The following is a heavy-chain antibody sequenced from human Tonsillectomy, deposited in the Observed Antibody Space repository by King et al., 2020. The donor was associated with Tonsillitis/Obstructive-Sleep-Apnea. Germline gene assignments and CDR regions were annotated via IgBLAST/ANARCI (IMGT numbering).Heavy chain of an antibody. CDR2: INNYNGNT. CDR1: GYTFTSNG. CDR3: ARGLQFLERLGPREYMVV. D-gene: IGHD3-3*01. V-gene: IGHV1-18*01. Sequence: QLVQSGAEVKKPGASVKVSCKASGYTFTSNGINWVRQAPGQGLEWMGWINNYNGNTYYAQKLQGRVIMTTETSTSTVYMELRSLTSDDAAVYYCARGLQFLERLGPREYMVVWGNGTTVTVSS. J-gene: IGHJ6*03.